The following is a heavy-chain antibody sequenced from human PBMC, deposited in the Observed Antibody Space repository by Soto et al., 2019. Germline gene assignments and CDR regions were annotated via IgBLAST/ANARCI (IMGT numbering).Heavy chain of an antibody. CDR1: GFTFSSYA. V-gene: IGHV3-30-3*01. D-gene: IGHD6-6*01. CDR3: ARDEYPGVY. CDR2: ISYDGSNK. J-gene: IGHJ4*02. Sequence: PGGSLRLSCAGSGFTFSSYAMHWVRQAPGKGLEWVAVISYDGSNKYYADSVKGRFTISRDNSKNTLYLQMNSLKTEDTAVYYCARDEYPGVYWGQGTPVTVSS.